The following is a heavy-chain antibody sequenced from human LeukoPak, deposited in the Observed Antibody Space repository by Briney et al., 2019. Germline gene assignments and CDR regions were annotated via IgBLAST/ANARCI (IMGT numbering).Heavy chain of an antibody. CDR2: IGGSGTTI. CDR1: GFTFSTYS. J-gene: IGHJ4*02. D-gene: IGHD6-13*01. V-gene: IGHV3-48*01. Sequence: PGGSLRLSCAASGFTFSTYSMNWVRQAPGKGLEWISHIGGSGTTIYYADSVKGRFTISRDNAENSLYLQMNSLRVEDTAVYYCARVYATSSSWYGDFDYWGQGTLVTVSS. CDR3: ARVYATSSSWYGDFDY.